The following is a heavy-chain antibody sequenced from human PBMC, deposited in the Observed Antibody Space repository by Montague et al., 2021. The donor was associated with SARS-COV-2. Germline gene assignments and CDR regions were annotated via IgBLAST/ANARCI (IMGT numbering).Heavy chain of an antibody. Sequence: SLRLSCAASGFTFSSYDMHWVRQATGKGLEWVSAIGTAGDTYYPGSVKGRFTISRENAKNSLYLQMNSLTAADTAIYYCATQAGGFTSGSLDYWGQGTLVTASS. CDR3: ATQAGGFTSGSLDY. J-gene: IGHJ4*02. CDR2: IGTAGDT. V-gene: IGHV3-13*01. D-gene: IGHD6-13*01. CDR1: GFTFSSYD.